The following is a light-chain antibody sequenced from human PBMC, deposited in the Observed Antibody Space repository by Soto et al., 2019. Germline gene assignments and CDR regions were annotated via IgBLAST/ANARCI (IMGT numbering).Light chain of an antibody. CDR2: KAS. CDR1: QTISSW. Sequence: DIHMTQSPSTLSGSVGDRVTITCRASQTISSWLAWYQQKPGKAPKLLIYKASTLKSGVPSRFSGSGSGTEFTLTISSLQPEDFATYYCQHYDSYSEAVGQGTKVDSK. J-gene: IGKJ1*01. V-gene: IGKV1-5*03. CDR3: QHYDSYSEA.